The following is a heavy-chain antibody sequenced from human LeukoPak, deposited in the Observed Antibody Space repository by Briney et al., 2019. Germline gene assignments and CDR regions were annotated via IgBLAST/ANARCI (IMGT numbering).Heavy chain of an antibody. CDR3: DVPFPSDIQHRRDY. D-gene: IGHD5-18*01. Sequence: HPGGSLRLSCAASGFTFSSYEMNWVRQAPGKGLEWVSYISSSSSTIYYADSVKGRFTISRDNAKNSLYLQMNSLRAEDTAVYYCDVPFPSDIQHRRDYWGQGTLVTVSS. CDR1: GFTFSSYE. J-gene: IGHJ4*02. V-gene: IGHV3-48*01. CDR2: ISSSSSTI.